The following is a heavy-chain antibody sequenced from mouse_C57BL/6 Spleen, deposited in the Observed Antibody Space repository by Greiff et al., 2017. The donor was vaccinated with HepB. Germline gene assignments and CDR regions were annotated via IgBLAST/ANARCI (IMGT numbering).Heavy chain of an antibody. CDR2: ISGGGGNT. D-gene: IGHD2-14*01. CDR3: ARQGGVLAMDY. V-gene: IGHV5-9*01. CDR1: GFTFSSYT. J-gene: IGHJ4*01. Sequence: DVKLVESGGGLVKPGGSLKLSCAASGFTFSSYTMSWVRQTPEKRLEWVATISGGGGNTYYPDSVKGRFTISRDNAKNTLYLQMSSLRSEDTALYYCARQGGVLAMDYWGQGTSVTVSS.